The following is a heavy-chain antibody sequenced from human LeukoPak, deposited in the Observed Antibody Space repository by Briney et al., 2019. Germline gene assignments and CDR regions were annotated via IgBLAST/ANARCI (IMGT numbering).Heavy chain of an antibody. CDR2: ISTYSDIT. D-gene: IGHD5-18*01. CDR3: ARGRDIQLWSYGLDV. CDR1: GYTFTSYG. V-gene: IGHV1-18*01. Sequence: GASVRVSCKPSGYTFTSYGIGWVRQAPGQGLEWMGWISTYSDITNYAQKLQGRVTMTTDISTSTAYMELRSPRSDDTAVYYCARGRDIQLWSYGLDVWGQGTTVTVSS. J-gene: IGHJ6*02.